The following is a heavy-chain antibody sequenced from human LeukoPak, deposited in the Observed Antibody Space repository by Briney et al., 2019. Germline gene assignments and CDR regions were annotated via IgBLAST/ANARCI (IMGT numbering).Heavy chain of an antibody. CDR2: ISSSGSTI. J-gene: IGHJ4*02. Sequence: PGGSLRLSCAASGFAFSDYYMSWIRQAPGKGLEWVSYISSSGSTIYYADSVKGRFTISRDNAKNSLYLQMNSLRAEDTAVYYCAREVDIAVARLFDYWGQGTLVTVSS. D-gene: IGHD6-19*01. V-gene: IGHV3-11*04. CDR3: AREVDIAVARLFDY. CDR1: GFAFSDYY.